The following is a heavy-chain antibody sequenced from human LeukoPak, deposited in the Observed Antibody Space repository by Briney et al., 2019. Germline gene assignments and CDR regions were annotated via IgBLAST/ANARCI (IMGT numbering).Heavy chain of an antibody. CDR2: ISGSGGST. CDR1: GFTFSSYA. Sequence: GGSLRLSCAASGFTFSSYAMSWVRQAPGKGLEWVSAISGSGGSTYYADSVKGRFTISRDNSKNTLYLQMNSLRAEDTAVYYCAKPAGQQLVKGNYYFDYWGQGTLVTVSS. J-gene: IGHJ4*02. CDR3: AKPAGQQLVKGNYYFDY. D-gene: IGHD6-13*01. V-gene: IGHV3-23*01.